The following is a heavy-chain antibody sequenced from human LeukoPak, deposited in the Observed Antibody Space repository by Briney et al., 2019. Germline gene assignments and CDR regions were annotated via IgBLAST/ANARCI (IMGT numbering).Heavy chain of an antibody. J-gene: IGHJ4*02. Sequence: ASVKVSCKASGYTFTGYYMHWVRQAPGKGLEWMGGFDPEDGETIYAQKFQGRVTMTEDTSADTAYMELSSLRSDDTAVYYCARDFVQVLGYWGQGTLVTVYS. V-gene: IGHV1-24*01. CDR1: GYTFTGYY. CDR2: FDPEDGET. CDR3: ARDFVQVLGY. D-gene: IGHD2-21*01.